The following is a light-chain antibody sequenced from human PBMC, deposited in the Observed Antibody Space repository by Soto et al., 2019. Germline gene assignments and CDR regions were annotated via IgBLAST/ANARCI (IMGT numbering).Light chain of an antibody. Sequence: ETMMTQSPDTLSVSPGERATLSCRASQSLRSSLAWYQQKPGQAPRLLIYDASTRATGIPARFSGSGSGTDFTLTISGLQSEDFAVYYCQQRSNWPRACGQGTRREIK. J-gene: IGKJ5*01. CDR3: QQRSNWPRA. CDR2: DAS. CDR1: QSLRSS. V-gene: IGKV3-15*01.